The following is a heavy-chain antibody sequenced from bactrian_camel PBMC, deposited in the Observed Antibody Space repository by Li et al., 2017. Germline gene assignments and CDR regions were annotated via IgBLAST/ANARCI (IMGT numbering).Heavy chain of an antibody. D-gene: IGHD6*01. Sequence: HVQLVESGGGSVQAGGSLRLSCTASGYTYSNKCMGWFRQAPGKEREGVASIYTGGSTAYADSVKGRFTISQENEQRLYLQMDNLKPEDAGTYYCAVAIRGMYGASWFCHNRDGIDYWGEGTQVTV. CDR1: GYTYSNKC. V-gene: IGHV3S53*01. J-gene: IGHJ7*01. CDR2: IYTGGST.